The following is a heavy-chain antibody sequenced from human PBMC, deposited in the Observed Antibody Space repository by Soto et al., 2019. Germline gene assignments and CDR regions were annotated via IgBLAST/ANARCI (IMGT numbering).Heavy chain of an antibody. J-gene: IGHJ4*02. D-gene: IGHD5-18*01. CDR1: GFTFSSSS. CDR3: ARDYSSYGPFDY. V-gene: IGHV3-21*01. CDR2: ISGTSDYI. Sequence: PGGSLRLSCATSGFTFSSSSMNWVRQAPGKRLEWVSSISGTSDYIDYADAVKGRFTISRDNAKNSLSLQMNSLRAEDTAVYYCARDYSSYGPFDYWGQGTLVTVSS.